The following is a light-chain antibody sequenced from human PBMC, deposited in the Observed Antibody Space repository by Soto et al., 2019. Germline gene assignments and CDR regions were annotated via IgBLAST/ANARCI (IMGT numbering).Light chain of an antibody. J-gene: IGKJ1*01. CDR2: GAS. CDR3: QQYLTSPKT. Sequence: VLTQSPNTFSLSPRERAPLSCKASQSVSSSNFAWYQQKPAQAPRLLIYGASRRAPGIPERFSGSGSGTGFTLTISRLEPEDFAVYYCQQYLTSPKTFGQGTKVDIK. V-gene: IGKV3-20*01. CDR1: QSVSSSN.